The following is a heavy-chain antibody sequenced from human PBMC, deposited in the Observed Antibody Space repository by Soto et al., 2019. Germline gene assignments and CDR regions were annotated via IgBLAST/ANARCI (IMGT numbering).Heavy chain of an antibody. Sequence: GASLKISCKGSGYNFNTKWITWVRQMPGRGLDWVGIIYPADSQARYSPSFQGQVTISVDKSINTAYLQWSSLKASDTAMYYCATHHPSDSWGQGTLVTVSS. J-gene: IGHJ4*02. CDR2: IYPADSQA. CDR3: ATHHPSDS. CDR1: GYNFNTKW. V-gene: IGHV5-51*01.